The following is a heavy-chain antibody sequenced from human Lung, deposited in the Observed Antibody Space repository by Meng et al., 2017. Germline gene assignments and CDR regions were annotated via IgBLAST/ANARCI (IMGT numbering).Heavy chain of an antibody. J-gene: IGHJ5*02. CDR2: IYHSGST. D-gene: IGHD3-10*01. V-gene: IGHV4-4*02. CDR3: ARGSITMVRGVSVFDP. Sequence: QVLLPESGPGLVKPSWALSLTCAVSGGSISSSNWWGWVRQPPGKGLEWIGEIYHSGSTNYNPSLKSRVTISVDKSKNQFSLKLSSVTAADTAVYYCARGSITMVRGVSVFDPWGQGTLVTVSS. CDR1: GGSISSSNW.